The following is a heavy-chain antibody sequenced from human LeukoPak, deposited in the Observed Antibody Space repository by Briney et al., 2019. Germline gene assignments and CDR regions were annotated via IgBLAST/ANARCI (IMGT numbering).Heavy chain of an antibody. CDR2: IYHSGST. D-gene: IGHD5-24*01. CDR3: ASESMAYYYFDY. CDR1: GYSISSGYY. J-gene: IGHJ4*01. V-gene: IGHV4-38-2*02. Sequence: SETLSLTCTVSGYSISSGYYWGWIRQPPGQGLEWCGSIYHSGSTSYNPSLKSRVTTSVDTSKNQFSLKLSSVTAADTAVYYCASESMAYYYFDYWGQGTLVTVSS.